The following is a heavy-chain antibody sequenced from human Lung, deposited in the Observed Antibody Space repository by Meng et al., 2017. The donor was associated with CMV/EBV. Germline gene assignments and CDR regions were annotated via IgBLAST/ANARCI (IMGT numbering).Heavy chain of an antibody. V-gene: IGHV3-66*02. CDR1: GFIVSDNY. CDR2: IYNEGRT. J-gene: IGHJ6*02. D-gene: IGHD3-3*01. CDR3: ARLSDPEWLPFAMDV. Sequence: GGSXRLXCAVSGFIVSDNYISWVRQAPGKGLECISVIYNEGRTFYVDSVKGRFTISRDNSKNTVYLQMSSLRADDTAVYFCARLSDPEWLPFAMDVWGQGXTVTVSS.